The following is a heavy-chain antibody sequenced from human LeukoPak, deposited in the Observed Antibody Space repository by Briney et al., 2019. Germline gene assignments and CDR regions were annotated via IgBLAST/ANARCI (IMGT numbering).Heavy chain of an antibody. CDR3: ARVVASTSIDS. CDR2: IYNSGNT. V-gene: IGHV4-4*08. Sequence: TSETLSLTCTASGGSISGYYWSWIRQPPGEGLEWIGYIYNSGNTNYNPSLKSRVTISVDTSTNQFSLKLTSVTAADTALYYCARVVASTSIDSWGQGTLVTVSS. CDR1: GGSISGYY. D-gene: IGHD2-15*01. J-gene: IGHJ4*02.